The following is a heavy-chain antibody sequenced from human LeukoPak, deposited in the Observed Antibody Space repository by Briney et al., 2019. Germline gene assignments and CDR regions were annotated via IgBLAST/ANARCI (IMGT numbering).Heavy chain of an antibody. D-gene: IGHD6-19*01. Sequence: TGGSLRLSCAASGFTFSSYWMHWVRQAPGKGPVWVSRINNDGSGTTYADSVKGRFTISRDNSKNTLYLQMNSLRAKDTAVYYCAKASHRIAVAGAFDYWGQGTLVTVSS. CDR3: AKASHRIAVAGAFDY. CDR2: INNDGSGT. J-gene: IGHJ4*02. CDR1: GFTFSSYW. V-gene: IGHV3-74*01.